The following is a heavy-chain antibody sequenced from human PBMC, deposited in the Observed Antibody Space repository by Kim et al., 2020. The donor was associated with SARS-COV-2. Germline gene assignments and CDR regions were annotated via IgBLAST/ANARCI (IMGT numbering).Heavy chain of an antibody. CDR2: IYYSGST. V-gene: IGHV4-39*01. J-gene: IGHJ4*02. Sequence: SETLSLTCTVSGGSISSSSYYWGWIRQPPGKGLEWIGSIYYSGSTYYNPSLKSRVTISVDTSKNQFSLKLSSVTAADTAVYYCASLFYVWGSQNFDYWGQGTLVTVSS. CDR3: ASLFYVWGSQNFDY. CDR1: GGSISSSSYY. D-gene: IGHD3-16*01.